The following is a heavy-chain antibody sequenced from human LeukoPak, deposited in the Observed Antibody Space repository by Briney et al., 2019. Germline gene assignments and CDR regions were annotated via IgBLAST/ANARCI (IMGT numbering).Heavy chain of an antibody. CDR3: ARRRSYYDILTGYLDDAFDI. Sequence: PSETLSLTCAVYGGSFSGYYWSWIRQPPGKGLEWIGEINHSGSTNYNPSLKSRVTISVDTSKNQFSLNLSSVTAADTAVYYCARRRSYYDILTGYLDDAFDIWGQGTMVTVSS. D-gene: IGHD3-9*01. V-gene: IGHV4-34*01. CDR1: GGSFSGYY. CDR2: INHSGST. J-gene: IGHJ3*02.